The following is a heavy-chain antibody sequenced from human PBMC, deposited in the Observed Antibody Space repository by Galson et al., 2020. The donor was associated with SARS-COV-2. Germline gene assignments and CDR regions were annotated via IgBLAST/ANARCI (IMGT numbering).Heavy chain of an antibody. Sequence: GESLTISCAASGFTFSNAWMSWVRQAPGKGLEWVGRVKSKTDGGTTDYAAPVKGRFIISRDDSKNTLYLQMDSLKTEDTAVYYCTWTTVTLQWDFWGQGTQVTVSS. D-gene: IGHD4-17*01. CDR2: VKSKTDGGTT. J-gene: IGHJ4*02. CDR1: GFTFSNAW. CDR3: TWTTVTLQWDF. V-gene: IGHV3-15*01.